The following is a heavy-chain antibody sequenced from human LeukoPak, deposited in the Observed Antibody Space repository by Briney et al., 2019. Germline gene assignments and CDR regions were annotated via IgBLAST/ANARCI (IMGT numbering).Heavy chain of an antibody. V-gene: IGHV4-34*01. CDR2: INHSGSS. CDR3: ARATDIVVVPAVRRAFFDC. CDR1: GGSFSGYC. J-gene: IGHJ4*02. D-gene: IGHD2-2*01. Sequence: SETLSHTCAVYGGSFSGYCWSWIRQPPGKGLEWIGEINHSGSSNFNPSLKSRVTISVGTSKNQFSLNLSSVTAADTGVYYCARATDIVVVPAVRRAFFDCWGQGTLVTVSS.